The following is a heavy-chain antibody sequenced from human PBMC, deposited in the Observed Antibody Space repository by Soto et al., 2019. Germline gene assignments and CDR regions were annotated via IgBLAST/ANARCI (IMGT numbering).Heavy chain of an antibody. V-gene: IGHV1-3*04. Sequence: QVQLVQSGAEVKKPGASVRVSCKASGYTFTNYAMHWVRQAPGQSLEWMGWISTGDGDTRYSQKFQGRVSITRETSASTVYMDLSSLRSEDTAVYYCAREVRSAGEDRWGQGTLVSVSS. CDR3: AREVRSAGEDR. D-gene: IGHD6-19*01. CDR1: GYTFTNYA. CDR2: ISTGDGDT. J-gene: IGHJ5*02.